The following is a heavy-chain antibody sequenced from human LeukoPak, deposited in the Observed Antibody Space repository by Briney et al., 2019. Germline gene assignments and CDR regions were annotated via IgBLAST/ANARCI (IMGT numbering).Heavy chain of an antibody. Sequence: GGSLRLSCAASGFTFSGYAMSWVRQAPGKGLEWVSAISGSGGSTYYADSVKGRFTISRDNSKNTLYLQMNSLRAEDTAVYYCAKAPYYDILTGYYSYWGQGTLVTVSS. J-gene: IGHJ4*02. V-gene: IGHV3-23*01. D-gene: IGHD3-9*01. CDR1: GFTFSGYA. CDR3: AKAPYYDILTGYYSY. CDR2: ISGSGGST.